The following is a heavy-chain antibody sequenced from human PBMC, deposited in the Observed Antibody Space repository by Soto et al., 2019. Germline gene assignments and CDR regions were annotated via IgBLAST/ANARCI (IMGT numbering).Heavy chain of an antibody. CDR1: GDILTTYA. D-gene: IGHD6-19*01. V-gene: IGHV1-18*04. J-gene: IGHJ5*01. CDR2: ISAYNGNT. CDR3: VEVAGPPHNWLDS. Sequence: VQLVQSGAEVKKPGASVKVSCKASGDILTTYAITWVRQAPGQGLEWMGWISAYNGNTNYAQKFQGRVAMTTDTSTGTVYMELRSLMSDDTAVYYCVEVAGPPHNWLDSWGQGTLVTVSS.